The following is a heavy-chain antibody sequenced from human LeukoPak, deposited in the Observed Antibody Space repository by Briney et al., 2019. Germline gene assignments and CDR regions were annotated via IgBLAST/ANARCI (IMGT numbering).Heavy chain of an antibody. V-gene: IGHV4-59*08. CDR1: GGSISTYY. J-gene: IGHJ6*02. CDR3: ARHIKDTSSWYQGVGMDV. CDR2: ISSSGST. Sequence: SQTLSLTCAVSGGSISTYYWSWIRQPPGKGLEWIGYISSSGSTNYNTSLKSRVTIAFDTSKNQFSLKLSSVTAADTAVYYGARHIKDTSSWYQGVGMDVWGQGTTVTVSS. D-gene: IGHD6-13*01.